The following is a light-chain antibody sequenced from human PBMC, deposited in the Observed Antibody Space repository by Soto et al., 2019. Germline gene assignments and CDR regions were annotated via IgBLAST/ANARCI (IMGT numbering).Light chain of an antibody. Sequence: DLPMTQSPSTLSASVGDRVTITCRASQSISSWLAWYQQKPGKAPKLLIYDASSLESGVPSRFSGSGSGTEFTLTISSLQPDDFATYYCQQYNSYPLYTFGQGTKLEIK. J-gene: IGKJ2*01. V-gene: IGKV1-5*01. CDR2: DAS. CDR3: QQYNSYPLYT. CDR1: QSISSW.